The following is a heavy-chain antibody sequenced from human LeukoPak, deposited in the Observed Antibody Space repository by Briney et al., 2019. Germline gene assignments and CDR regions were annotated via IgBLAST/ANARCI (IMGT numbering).Heavy chain of an antibody. CDR2: INPSGGST. CDR1: GYTFTSYY. D-gene: IGHD2-21*01. Sequence: ASVKVSCKASGYTFTSYYMHWVRQAPGQGLEWMGIINPSGGSTSYAQKFQGRVTITADESTSTAYMELSSLRSEDTAVYYCASDCGGDWNDYWGQGTLVTVSS. J-gene: IGHJ4*02. CDR3: ASDCGGDWNDY. V-gene: IGHV1-46*01.